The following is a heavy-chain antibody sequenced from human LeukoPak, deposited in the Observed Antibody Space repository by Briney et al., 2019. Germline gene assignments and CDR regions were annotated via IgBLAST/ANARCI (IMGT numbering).Heavy chain of an antibody. V-gene: IGHV3-74*01. CDR2: ISTDGSST. CDR1: GFSLSPYW. D-gene: IGHD3-10*01. Sequence: GGSLRLSCAASGFSLSPYWMHWVRQAPGKGLVCISRISTDGSSTNYADSVKGRFTISRDNSRNTLYLQMKSLRPEDTATYYCAREGYYDSGSPPTFYFDSWGQGTLVTVSS. J-gene: IGHJ4*02. CDR3: AREGYYDSGSPPTFYFDS.